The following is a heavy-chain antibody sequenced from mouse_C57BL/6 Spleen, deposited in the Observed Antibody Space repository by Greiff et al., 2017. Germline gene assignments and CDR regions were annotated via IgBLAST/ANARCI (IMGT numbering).Heavy chain of an antibody. CDR2: IYPGSGST. J-gene: IGHJ4*01. D-gene: IGHD3-2*02. CDR3: ARSDSSGYPYYAMDY. Sequence: QVQLQQPGAELVKPGASVKMSCKASGYTFTSYWITWVKQRPGQGLEWIGDIYPGSGSTNYNEKFKSKATLTVDTSSSTAYMQLSSLTSEDSAVYYCARSDSSGYPYYAMDYWGQGTSVTVSS. CDR1: GYTFTSYW. V-gene: IGHV1-55*01.